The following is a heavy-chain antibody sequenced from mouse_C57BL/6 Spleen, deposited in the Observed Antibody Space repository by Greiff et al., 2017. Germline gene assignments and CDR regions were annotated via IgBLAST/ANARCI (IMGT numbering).Heavy chain of an antibody. CDR2: IDPENGDT. J-gene: IGHJ4*01. CDR1: GFNIKDDY. D-gene: IGHD1-1*01. CDR3: TTGDYGSSYGYAMDY. V-gene: IGHV14-4*01. Sequence: EVKLVESGAELVRPGASVKLSCTASGFNIKDDYMHWVKQRPEQGLEWIGWIDPENGDTEYASKFQGKATITADTSSNTAYLQLSSLTSEDTAVYYCTTGDYGSSYGYAMDYWGQGTSVTVSS.